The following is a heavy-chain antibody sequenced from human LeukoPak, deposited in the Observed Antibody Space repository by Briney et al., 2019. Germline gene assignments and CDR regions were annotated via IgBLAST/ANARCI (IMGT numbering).Heavy chain of an antibody. J-gene: IGHJ4*02. CDR3: AKDIGGDTAMVAVDY. Sequence: PGGALRLSCAASGFTFSSYGMHWVRQAPGKGLEWAAFIRYDGSNKYYADSVKGRFTISRDNSKNTLYLQMNSLRAEDTAVYYCAKDIGGDTAMVAVDYWGQGTLVTVSS. CDR1: GFTFSSYG. D-gene: IGHD5-18*01. CDR2: IRYDGSNK. V-gene: IGHV3-30*02.